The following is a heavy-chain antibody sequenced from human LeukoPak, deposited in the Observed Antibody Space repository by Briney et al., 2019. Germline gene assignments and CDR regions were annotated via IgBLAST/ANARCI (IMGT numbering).Heavy chain of an antibody. CDR1: GFTLSTYS. Sequence: GGSLRLSCAASGFTLSTYSMNWVRQAPGKGLEWVSSISSSATYMYYADSVKGRFTISRDNAKNSLYLQMNSLRAEDTAVYYCARGGVGLVIVPGWEYDYYGLDVWGQGTTVTVSS. D-gene: IGHD3/OR15-3a*01. J-gene: IGHJ6*02. CDR2: ISSSATYM. V-gene: IGHV3-21*01. CDR3: ARGGVGLVIVPGWEYDYYGLDV.